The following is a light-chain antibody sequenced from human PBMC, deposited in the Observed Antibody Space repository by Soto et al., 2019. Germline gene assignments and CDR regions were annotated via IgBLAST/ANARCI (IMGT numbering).Light chain of an antibody. V-gene: IGLV2-8*01. CDR1: SSDVGGYNY. Sequence: QSALTQPPSASGSPGQSVTISCTGTSSDVGGYNYVSWYQQYPGKAPKLMIYEVSKRPSGVPDRFSGSKSGKTASLTVSGLKAEDEADYYCSSYAGSNIWVFGGGTKLTVL. J-gene: IGLJ3*02. CDR2: EVS. CDR3: SSYAGSNIWV.